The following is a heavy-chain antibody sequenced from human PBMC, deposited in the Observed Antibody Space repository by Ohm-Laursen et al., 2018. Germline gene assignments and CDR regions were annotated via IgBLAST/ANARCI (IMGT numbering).Heavy chain of an antibody. D-gene: IGHD6-13*01. V-gene: IGHV2-5*04. CDR3: VRSASSSSSDY. J-gene: IGHJ4*02. CDR2: IYLHDDK. CDR1: GFSLSPFGVG. Sequence: TQTLTLTCSFSGFSLSPFGVGLGWIRQPAGKALEWLALIYLHDDKRYSSSLKSRLTITKDTSKNQVVLTMTNMDLVDTHTYYCVRSASSSSSDYWGQGNQVTGPS.